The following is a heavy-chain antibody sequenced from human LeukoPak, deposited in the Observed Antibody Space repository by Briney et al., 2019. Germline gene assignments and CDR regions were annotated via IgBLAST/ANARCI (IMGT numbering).Heavy chain of an antibody. CDR3: ATVWVGTLTRSPAY. D-gene: IGHD3-10*01. Sequence: GGSLRLSCAASGFTFSSYGMHWVRQAPGKGLEWVAVISYDGSNKYYADSVKGRFTISRDDSQNTLYLQMNSLKTEDTALYYCATVWVGTLTRSPAYWGQGTLVTVSS. CDR2: ISYDGSNK. CDR1: GFTFSSYG. V-gene: IGHV3-30*03. J-gene: IGHJ4*02.